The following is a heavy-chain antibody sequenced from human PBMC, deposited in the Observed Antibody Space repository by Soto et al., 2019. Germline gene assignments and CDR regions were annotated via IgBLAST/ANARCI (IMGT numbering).Heavy chain of an antibody. CDR3: TRDVSPGSSSLYLDAFDI. V-gene: IGHV3-7*05. CDR2: INRDGSKK. J-gene: IGHJ3*02. D-gene: IGHD6-13*01. Sequence: EVQLEESGGDLVQPGGSLRLSCAASGFTLSAYWMTWVRQAPGKGLEWVANINRDGSKKSYLDSVRGRFTISRDNVGNSLYLQMDSLRADDTAVYYCTRDVSPGSSSLYLDAFDIWGEWTMVTVSS. CDR1: GFTLSAYW.